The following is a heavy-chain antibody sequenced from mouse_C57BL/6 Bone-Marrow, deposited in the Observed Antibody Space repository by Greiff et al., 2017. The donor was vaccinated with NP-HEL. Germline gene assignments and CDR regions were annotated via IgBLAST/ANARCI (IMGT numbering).Heavy chain of an antibody. D-gene: IGHD1-1*01. CDR1: GFTFSDYY. J-gene: IGHJ1*03. V-gene: IGHV5-16*01. CDR3: ARDSVVPRRPDWYFDV. CDR2: INYDGSST. Sequence: EVMLVESEGGLVQPGSSMKLSCTASGFTFSDYYMAWVRQVPEKGLEWVANINYDGSSTYYLDSLKSRFIISRDNAKNILYLQMSSLKSEDTATYYCARDSVVPRRPDWYFDVWGTGTTVTVSS.